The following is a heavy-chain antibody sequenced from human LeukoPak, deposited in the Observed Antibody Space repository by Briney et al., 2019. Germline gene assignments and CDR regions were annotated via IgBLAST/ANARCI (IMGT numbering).Heavy chain of an antibody. D-gene: IGHD3-22*01. Sequence: APVKVSCMASGYTFSSYGISWVRQAPGQGLEWMGWISAYNGNTNYAQKLQGRVTMTTDTSTSTAYMELRSLRSDNTAVYYCARVPDYYDSSGYSDDYWGQGTLVTVSS. V-gene: IGHV1-18*01. CDR2: ISAYNGNT. CDR1: GYTFSSYG. J-gene: IGHJ4*02. CDR3: ARVPDYYDSSGYSDDY.